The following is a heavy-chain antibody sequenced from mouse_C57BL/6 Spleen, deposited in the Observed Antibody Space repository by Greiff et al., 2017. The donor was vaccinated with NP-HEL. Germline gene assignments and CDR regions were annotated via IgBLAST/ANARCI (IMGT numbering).Heavy chain of an antibody. V-gene: IGHV1-82*01. CDR1: GYAFSSSW. Sequence: QVQLQQSGPELVKPGASVKISCKASGYAFSSSWMNWVKQRPGKGLEWIGRIYPGDGDTNYNGKFKGKATLTADKSSSTAYMQLSSLTSEDSAVYFCARLDYGYDVGDYWGQGTTLTVSS. D-gene: IGHD2-2*01. CDR3: ARLDYGYDVGDY. CDR2: IYPGDGDT. J-gene: IGHJ2*01.